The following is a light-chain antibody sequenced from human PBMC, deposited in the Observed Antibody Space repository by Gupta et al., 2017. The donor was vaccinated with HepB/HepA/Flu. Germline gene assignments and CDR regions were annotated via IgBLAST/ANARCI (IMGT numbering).Light chain of an antibody. CDR2: GAS. J-gene: IGKJ3*01. Sequence: LTPSPATLSSSPGERAPLSCTTSPSIRAYVLAWYKQRPGQAPRLLIYGASSRAAGIPDRFSGSGYGKDLPLTISRRELVVFAGYYVQQNGHSPPIAFGHGTKVDIK. CDR3: QQNGHSPPIA. V-gene: IGKV3-20*01. CDR1: PSIRAYV.